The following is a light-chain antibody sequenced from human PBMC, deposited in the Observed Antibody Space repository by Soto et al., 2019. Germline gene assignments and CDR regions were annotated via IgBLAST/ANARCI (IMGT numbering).Light chain of an antibody. Sequence: QSVLTQPASVSGSPGQSITISCTGTSSDVGSYNLVSWYQQHPDKSPKLIIYEGSKRPSGASSRFSGSKSGNTASLTISGLLPEDEADYYCCSYANSGTFVFGTGTKLTVL. J-gene: IGLJ1*01. CDR2: EGS. CDR3: CSYANSGTFV. CDR1: SSDVGSYNL. V-gene: IGLV2-23*01.